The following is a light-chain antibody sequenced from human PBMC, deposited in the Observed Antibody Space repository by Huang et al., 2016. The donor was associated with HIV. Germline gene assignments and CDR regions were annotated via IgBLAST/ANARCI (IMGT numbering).Light chain of an antibody. V-gene: IGKV3-15*01. Sequence: EVLLTQSPATLSVSPGERATLSCRASQSVSTNLDWYQQKPGQAPRLLIYGASTRDTGVQARLRGSGSGTEFTLTISSLQSEDSAVYYCQQYNSWPPLFTFGPGTKVNIK. CDR3: QQYNSWPPLFT. J-gene: IGKJ3*01. CDR2: GAS. CDR1: QSVSTN.